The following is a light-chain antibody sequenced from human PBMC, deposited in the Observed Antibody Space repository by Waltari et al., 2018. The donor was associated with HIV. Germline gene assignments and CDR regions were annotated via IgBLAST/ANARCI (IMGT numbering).Light chain of an antibody. V-gene: IGKV4-1*01. Sequence: DIVPTLSPDSLAVSLGERATINCTSSQSVLFSSNNDNYLAWYQQKPGQPPKLLLYWASTRECAVPDRFSGSGSGADFTLTISSLQAEDVAVYYCQQYYSTPLTFGGGTKVEIK. CDR1: QSVLFSSNNDNY. CDR2: WAS. CDR3: QQYYSTPLT. J-gene: IGKJ4*01.